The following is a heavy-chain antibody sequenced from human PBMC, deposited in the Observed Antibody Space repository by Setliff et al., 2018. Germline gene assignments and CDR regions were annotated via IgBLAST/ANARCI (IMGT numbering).Heavy chain of an antibody. Sequence: PSETLSLTCTVSGGSISSSSYYWGWIRQPPGKGLEWTGSIYYSGSTYYNPSLKSRVTISVDTSKNQFSLKLRSVTAADTAVYYCARLAGGAGGFYYYYYMDVWGKGTTVTVSS. CDR2: IYYSGST. V-gene: IGHV4-39*01. D-gene: IGHD6-13*01. J-gene: IGHJ6*03. CDR1: GGSISSSSYY. CDR3: ARLAGGAGGFYYYYYMDV.